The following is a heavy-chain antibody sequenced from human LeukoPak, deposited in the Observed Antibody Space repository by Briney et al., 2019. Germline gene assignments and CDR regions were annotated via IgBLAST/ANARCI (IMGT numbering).Heavy chain of an antibody. J-gene: IGHJ4*02. CDR3: AKGSGWYKATYFDY. CDR2: VSGSGGST. CDR1: GFTFSSYV. Sequence: PGGSLRLSCAASGFTFSSYVMNWVRQAPGKGLEWVLGVSGSGGSTYYADSVKGRFTISRDNSKNMLYLQMNSLRAEDTAVYYCAKGSGWYKATYFDYWGQGTLVTVSS. V-gene: IGHV3-23*01. D-gene: IGHD6-19*01.